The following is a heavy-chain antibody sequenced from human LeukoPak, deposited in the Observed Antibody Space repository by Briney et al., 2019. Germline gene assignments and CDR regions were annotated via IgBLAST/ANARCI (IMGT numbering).Heavy chain of an antibody. CDR3: ARTGRLSGSWYYFDY. V-gene: IGHV4-59*01. CDR2: MYYSGST. Sequence: SETLSLTCIVSGGSISSNYWSWIRQPPGKGLEWIGYMYYSGSTNFNPSLKSRVTISVDTSKNQFSLKLSSVTAADTAVYYCARTGRLSGSWYYFDYWGQGTLVTVSS. D-gene: IGHD6-13*01. CDR1: GGSISSNY. J-gene: IGHJ4*02.